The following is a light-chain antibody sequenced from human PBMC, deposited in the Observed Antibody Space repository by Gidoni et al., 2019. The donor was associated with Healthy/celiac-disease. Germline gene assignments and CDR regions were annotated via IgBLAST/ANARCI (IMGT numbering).Light chain of an antibody. CDR2: AAS. V-gene: IGKV1-39*01. CDR1: QSISSY. J-gene: IGKJ1*01. Sequence: DIQMTPSPSSLSASVGDRVTITCRASQSISSYLNWYQQKPGKAPKLLIYAASSLQSGVPSRFRGSGSGKEFTLTISSLQPEDFATYYCQQSYSTPWTFGQGTKVEIK. CDR3: QQSYSTPWT.